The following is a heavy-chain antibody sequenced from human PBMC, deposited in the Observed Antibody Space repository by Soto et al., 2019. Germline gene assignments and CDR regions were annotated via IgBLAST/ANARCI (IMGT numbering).Heavy chain of an antibody. D-gene: IGHD3-3*01. CDR3: ASPARNYDFWSGYSFDI. V-gene: IGHV1-8*01. CDR1: GYTFTSYD. CDR2: MNPNRGNK. J-gene: IGHJ3*02. Sequence: ASVKGSFKASGYTFTSYDIKWVRQAPGQGAEGKGWMNPNRGNKGYAQKFQGRVTMTRNTSISTAYMELSSLRSEDTAVYFCASPARNYDFWSGYSFDIWGQGTMVTVSS.